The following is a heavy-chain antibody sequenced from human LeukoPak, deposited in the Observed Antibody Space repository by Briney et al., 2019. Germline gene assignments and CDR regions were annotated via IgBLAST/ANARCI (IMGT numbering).Heavy chain of an antibody. Sequence: GGSLRLSCAASGFTFSSYAMSWVRQAPGKGLEWVSAISGSGGSTYYADSVKGRFTISRDNSKNTLYLQMNSLRAEDTAVYYCAPHPGGGYYAYWGQGTLVTVSS. D-gene: IGHD3-22*01. CDR3: APHPGGGYYAY. J-gene: IGHJ4*02. V-gene: IGHV3-23*01. CDR2: ISGSGGST. CDR1: GFTFSSYA.